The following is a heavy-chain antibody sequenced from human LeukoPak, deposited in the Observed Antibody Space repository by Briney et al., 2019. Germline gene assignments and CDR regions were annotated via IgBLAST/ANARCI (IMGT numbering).Heavy chain of an antibody. CDR2: INHSGST. J-gene: IGHJ4*02. CDR1: GGSFSGYY. CDR3: ARLIRSRGKGVPFDY. V-gene: IGHV4-34*01. D-gene: IGHD3-16*01. Sequence: PSETLSLTCAVYGGSFSGYYWSWIRQPPGKGLEWIGEINHSGSTNYNPSLKSRVTISVDTSKNQFSLKLSSVTAADTAVYYCARLIRSRGKGVPFDYWGQGTLVTVSS.